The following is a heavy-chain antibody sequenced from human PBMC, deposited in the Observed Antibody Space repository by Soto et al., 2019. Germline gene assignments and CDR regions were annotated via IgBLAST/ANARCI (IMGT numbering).Heavy chain of an antibody. Sequence: EVQLVESGGGLVQPGGSLRLSCAASGFTFSSYDMHWVRQATGKGLEWVSAIGTAGDTYYPGSVKGRFTISRENAKNSLYLQMNSLSAGDTAVYYCARAIPTYSSSWYFYYYGMDVW. CDR1: GFTFSSYD. CDR2: IGTAGDT. D-gene: IGHD6-13*01. J-gene: IGHJ6*01. CDR3: ARAIPTYSSSWYFYYYGMDV. V-gene: IGHV3-13*04.